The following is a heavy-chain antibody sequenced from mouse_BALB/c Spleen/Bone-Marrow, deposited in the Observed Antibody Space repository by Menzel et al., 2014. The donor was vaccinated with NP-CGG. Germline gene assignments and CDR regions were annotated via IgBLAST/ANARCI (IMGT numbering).Heavy chain of an antibody. D-gene: IGHD1-1*01. CDR1: GFNIXDSY. J-gene: IGHJ2*01. CDR3: ARNYGSSLDY. Sequence: VQLQQSGAEIVKPGASVKSSCTTSGFNIXDSYIYWMKQRPEQGLEWIGRIDPANGNTKYDPKFQGKATITVDTSSATAYLQLSSLTSEVTAVYYCARNYGSSLDYWGQGTTLTVSS. V-gene: IGHV14-3*02. CDR2: IDPANGNT.